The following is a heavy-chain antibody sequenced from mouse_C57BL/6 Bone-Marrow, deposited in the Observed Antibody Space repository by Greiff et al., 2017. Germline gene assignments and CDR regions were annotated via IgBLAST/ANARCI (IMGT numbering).Heavy chain of an antibody. Sequence: QVQLKESGAELVRPGASVTLSCKASGYTFTDYEMHWVKQTPVHGLEWIGAIDPETGGTAYNQKFKGKAILTADKSSSTAYMELRSLTSEDSAVYYCTRDPFYYYGSSRTWYFDVWGTGTTVTVSS. V-gene: IGHV1-15*01. CDR2: IDPETGGT. J-gene: IGHJ1*03. CDR3: TRDPFYYYGSSRTWYFDV. CDR1: GYTFTDYE. D-gene: IGHD1-1*01.